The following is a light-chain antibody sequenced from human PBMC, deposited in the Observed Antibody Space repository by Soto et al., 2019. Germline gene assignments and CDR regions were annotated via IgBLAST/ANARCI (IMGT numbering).Light chain of an antibody. Sequence: EIVLTQSPATLSVSPGEGATLSCRASQSVSGNLAWYQQKPGQAPRLLIYGTSIRATGVPARFSGGGSGTEFTLTISGLQSEDFAVYYCRQYNNWPLITFGQGTRLEIK. CDR3: RQYNNWPLIT. CDR1: QSVSGN. J-gene: IGKJ5*01. CDR2: GTS. V-gene: IGKV3-15*01.